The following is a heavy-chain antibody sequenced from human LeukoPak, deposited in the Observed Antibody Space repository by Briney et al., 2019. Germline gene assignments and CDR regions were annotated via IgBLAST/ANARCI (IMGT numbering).Heavy chain of an antibody. CDR3: AKASRIIGTIDY. CDR1: GFTFSSYA. V-gene: IGHV3-23*01. J-gene: IGHJ4*02. Sequence: GGSLRLSCAASGFTFSSYAMSWVRQAPGKGLEWVSAISGGGGSTNYADSVKGRFTVSRDNSKNTLYLLFNSLRAEETAVYYCAKASRIIGTIDYWGQGTLVTVSS. CDR2: ISGGGGST. D-gene: IGHD1/OR15-1a*01.